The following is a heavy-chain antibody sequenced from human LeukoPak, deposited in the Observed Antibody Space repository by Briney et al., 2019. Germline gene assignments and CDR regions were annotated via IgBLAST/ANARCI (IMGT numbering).Heavy chain of an antibody. V-gene: IGHV4-59*08. J-gene: IGHJ6*02. Sequence: SETLSLTCTVAGGSIRYYFWSWIRQPPGKGLEWRGHIYYRGSTKYNPSLKSRVTISVDTSKNQFSLNLSSVTAADTAVYYCARQFGDISGSGGMDVWGQGTTVTVSS. CDR2: IYYRGST. CDR1: GGSIRYYF. D-gene: IGHD3-22*01. CDR3: ARQFGDISGSGGMDV.